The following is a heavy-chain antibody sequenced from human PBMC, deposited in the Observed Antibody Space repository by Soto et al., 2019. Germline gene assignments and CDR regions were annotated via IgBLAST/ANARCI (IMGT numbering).Heavy chain of an antibody. V-gene: IGHV3-9*01. CDR3: AKGGGGTVIISYFDY. Sequence: EVQLVESGGGLVQPGRSLRLSCAASGFTFDDYAMHWVRQAPGKGLEWVSGISWNSGSIGYADSVKGRFTISRDNAKNSLYVPMNSLRAEDTALYYCAKGGGGTVIISYFDYWGQGTLVTVSS. CDR1: GFTFDDYA. CDR2: ISWNSGSI. D-gene: IGHD4-17*01. J-gene: IGHJ4*02.